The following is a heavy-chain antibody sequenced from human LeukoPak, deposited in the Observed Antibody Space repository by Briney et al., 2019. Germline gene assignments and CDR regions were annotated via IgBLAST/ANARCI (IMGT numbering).Heavy chain of an antibody. V-gene: IGHV1-69*01. Sequence: SVKVSCKASGGTFSSYAISWVRQTPGQGLEWMGGIIPIFGTANYAQKFQGRVTITADESTSTAYMELSSLRSEDTAVYYCAREAAAASNWFDPWGQGTLVTVSS. D-gene: IGHD6-13*01. J-gene: IGHJ5*02. CDR2: IIPIFGTA. CDR1: GGTFSSYA. CDR3: AREAAAASNWFDP.